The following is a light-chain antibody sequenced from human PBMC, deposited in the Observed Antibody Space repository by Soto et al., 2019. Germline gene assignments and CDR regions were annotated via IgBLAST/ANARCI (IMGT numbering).Light chain of an antibody. V-gene: IGKV3-11*01. CDR1: QSVTSSY. CDR2: DGS. CDR3: HQRQYWPPIT. J-gene: IGKJ5*01. Sequence: EIVLTQSPGTLSLSPGERATLSCRASQSVTSSYLAWWQQKPGQAPRLLIYDGSNRATGIPARFSGSGSGTVFTLTISNLEPEDFAVYYCHQRQYWPPITFGQGTRLEIK.